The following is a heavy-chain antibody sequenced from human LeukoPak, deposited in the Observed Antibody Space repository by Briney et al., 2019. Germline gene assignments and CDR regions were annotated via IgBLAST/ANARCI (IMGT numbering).Heavy chain of an antibody. CDR2: IKQDGSEK. CDR1: GFTFSRYA. CDR3: ARKWGSLDY. Sequence: PGGSLRLSCAASGFTFSRYAMSWVRQAPGKGLEWVANIKQDGSEKYYVDSVKGRFTISRDNAKNSLYLQMNSLRAEDTAVYYCARKWGSLDYWGQGTLVTVSS. V-gene: IGHV3-7*04. J-gene: IGHJ4*02. D-gene: IGHD1-26*01.